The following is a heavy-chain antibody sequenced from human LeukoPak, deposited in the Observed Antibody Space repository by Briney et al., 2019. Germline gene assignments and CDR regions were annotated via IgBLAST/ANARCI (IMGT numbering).Heavy chain of an antibody. CDR1: GGSLGRYF. Sequence: KSSETLSLTCNVSGGSLGRYFWSWIRQPPRKTLEWSGYIYYGATTTYNPSFKSRVTISVDTPRNQVSLKLKSVTGADTVFYYCARGDGSRLSGGRNFPHWGEGTLVTVSS. CDR3: ARGDGSRLSGGRNFPH. D-gene: IGHD5-24*01. J-gene: IGHJ1*01. V-gene: IGHV4-59*01. CDR2: IYYGATT.